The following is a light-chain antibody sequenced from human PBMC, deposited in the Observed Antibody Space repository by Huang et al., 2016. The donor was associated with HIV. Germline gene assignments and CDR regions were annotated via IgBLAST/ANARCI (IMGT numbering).Light chain of an antibody. CDR2: GAS. CDR1: QSVTKNY. V-gene: IGKV3-20*01. Sequence: EIVLTQSPGTLSVSPGERATLSCRASQSVTKNYLAWSQQKHGQAPRLLIYGASSRATGIPDRFTGSGSETNFTLIISRLEPEDLAVYYCHQYGTSPFTFGPGTTVDI. J-gene: IGKJ3*01. CDR3: HQYGTSPFT.